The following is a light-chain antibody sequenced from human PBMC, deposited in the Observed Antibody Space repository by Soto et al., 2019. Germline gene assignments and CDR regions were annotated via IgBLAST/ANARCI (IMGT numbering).Light chain of an antibody. CDR3: QSYDSSLSGSYV. CDR1: SSNIGAGYD. J-gene: IGLJ1*01. V-gene: IGLV1-40*01. CDR2: NNN. Sequence: QSVLTQPPSVSGAPGQRVTISFTGSSSNIGAGYDVHWYQRLPGTAPKVLIYNNNNRPSGVADRFSGSKSGTSASLAITGLQAEDEADYYCQSYDSSLSGSYVFGTGTKLTVL.